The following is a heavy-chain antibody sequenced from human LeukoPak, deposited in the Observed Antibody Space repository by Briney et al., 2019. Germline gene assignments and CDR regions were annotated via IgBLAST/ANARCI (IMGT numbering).Heavy chain of an antibody. CDR1: GGSISNYY. J-gene: IGHJ4*02. D-gene: IGHD5-12*01. CDR3: ARGGSSGYDPFDY. Sequence: SETLSLTCTVSGGSISNYYWSWIRQPPGKGLEWIGYIFYSGSTNYNPSLKSRATISVDTSRNQFYVKMSSVTAADTAVYYCARGGSSGYDPFDYWGQGTLVTVSS. V-gene: IGHV4-59*01. CDR2: IFYSGST.